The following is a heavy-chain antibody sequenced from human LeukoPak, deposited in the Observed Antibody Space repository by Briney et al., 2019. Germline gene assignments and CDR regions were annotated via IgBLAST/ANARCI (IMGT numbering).Heavy chain of an antibody. CDR2: ISYDGSNK. D-gene: IGHD3-16*01. V-gene: IGHV3-30*18. CDR1: GFTFSSYG. J-gene: IGHJ3*02. CDR3: AKGGFDI. Sequence: GRSLRLSCAASGFTFSSYGMHWVRQAPGKGLEWVAVISYDGSNKYYADSVKGRFTISRDNSKNTLYLQMNSLRAEDTAVYYCAKGGFDIWGQGTMVTVSS.